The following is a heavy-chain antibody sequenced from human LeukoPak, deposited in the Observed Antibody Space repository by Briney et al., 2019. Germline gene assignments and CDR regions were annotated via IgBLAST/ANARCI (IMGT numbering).Heavy chain of an antibody. Sequence: PGGSLRLSCAAPGCTFRSDGMHWVRQAPGKGLEWGAFIRYDGSNKYYADSVKGRFTISRDNSKNTLYLQLHSLRAEDTALYYCAKDIVLITPEAFDIWGQGTMVTVSS. CDR2: IRYDGSNK. CDR3: AKDIVLITPEAFDI. D-gene: IGHD2-8*01. CDR1: GCTFRSDG. V-gene: IGHV3-30*02. J-gene: IGHJ3*02.